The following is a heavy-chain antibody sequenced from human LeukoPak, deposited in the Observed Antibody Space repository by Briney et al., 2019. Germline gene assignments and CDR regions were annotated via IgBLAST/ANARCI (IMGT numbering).Heavy chain of an antibody. V-gene: IGHV1-2*02. D-gene: IGHD6-19*01. J-gene: IGHJ4*02. CDR1: GYTFTAYF. CDR2: INPNSGGT. CDR3: ARDPGHSSGWYNFDY. Sequence: ASVKVSCKASGYTFTAYFMHWVRQAPGQGLEWVGWINPNSGGTSYAQKFQGRVTLTRDTSISTAYMELSRLTSDDAAVYYCARDPGHSSGWYNFDYWGQGTLVTVSS.